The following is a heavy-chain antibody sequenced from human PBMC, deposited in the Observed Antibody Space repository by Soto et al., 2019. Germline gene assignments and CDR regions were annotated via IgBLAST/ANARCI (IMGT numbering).Heavy chain of an antibody. Sequence: QVQLVESGGDLVKLGGSLRLSCAASGFPFCDYYMSWIRQAPGKGLEWVSSIGSSSSYTNYADSVKGRFTISRDNAKNSLYLQMNSLRAEDTAVYYCARRRPTGYYNYWGQGTLVTVSA. J-gene: IGHJ4*02. CDR3: ARRRPTGYYNY. V-gene: IGHV3-11*05. D-gene: IGHD3-9*01. CDR1: GFPFCDYY. CDR2: IGSSSSYT.